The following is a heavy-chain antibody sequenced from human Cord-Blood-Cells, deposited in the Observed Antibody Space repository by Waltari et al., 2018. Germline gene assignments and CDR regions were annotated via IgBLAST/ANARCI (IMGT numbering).Heavy chain of an antibody. J-gene: IGHJ3*02. CDR2: IYYSGST. Sequence: QLQLQESGPGLVKPSETLSLTCTVSGGSISSSSYYWGWIRQPPGKGLEWIGSIYYSGSTYYNPSLKSRVTISVDTSKNQFSLKLSSVTAADTAVYYCARQYSWSSHDAFDIWGQGTMVTVSS. V-gene: IGHV4-39*01. D-gene: IGHD1-26*01. CDR1: GGSISSSSYY. CDR3: ARQYSWSSHDAFDI.